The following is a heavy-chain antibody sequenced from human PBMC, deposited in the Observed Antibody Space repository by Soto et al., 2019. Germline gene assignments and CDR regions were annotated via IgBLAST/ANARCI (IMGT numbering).Heavy chain of an antibody. D-gene: IGHD3-22*01. Sequence: ETLSLTCTVSGGSISSSSYYWGWIRQPPGKGLEWIGSIYYSGSTYYNPSLKSRVTISVDTSKNQFSLKLSSVTAADTAVYYCARGITMRDWFDPWGQGTLVTVSS. J-gene: IGHJ5*02. CDR2: IYYSGST. CDR3: ARGITMRDWFDP. CDR1: GGSISSSSYY. V-gene: IGHV4-39*01.